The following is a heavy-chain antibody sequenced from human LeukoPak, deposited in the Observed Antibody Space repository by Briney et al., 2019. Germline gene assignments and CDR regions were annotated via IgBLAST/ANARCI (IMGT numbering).Heavy chain of an antibody. D-gene: IGHD3-10*01. Sequence: GGSLRLSCAASGPPFSTSDMTPPPPPPGKGPQCLPYISGSGNTIYYADSVQGRFNISRDSAKKSLYLQMNSLRAEDTAVYYCAAERSQVVRGLFDYWGQGTLVTVSS. V-gene: IGHV3-48*01. J-gene: IGHJ4*02. CDR1: GPPFSTSD. CDR2: ISGSGNTI. CDR3: AAERSQVVRGLFDY.